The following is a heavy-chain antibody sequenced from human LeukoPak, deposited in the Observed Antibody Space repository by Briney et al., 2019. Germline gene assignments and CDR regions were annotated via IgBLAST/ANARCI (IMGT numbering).Heavy chain of an antibody. Sequence: SETLSLTCTVSDDSISDYYRGWIRQPPGKGLEWIGYFYNSGRSTYNPSLKSRVTISADTSKNQFSLKMASVTAADTAVYYCARDVRSGSYIGPWGQGTLVTVSS. CDR1: DDSISDYY. CDR3: ARDVRSGSYIGP. CDR2: FYNSGRS. D-gene: IGHD1-26*01. J-gene: IGHJ5*02. V-gene: IGHV4-59*12.